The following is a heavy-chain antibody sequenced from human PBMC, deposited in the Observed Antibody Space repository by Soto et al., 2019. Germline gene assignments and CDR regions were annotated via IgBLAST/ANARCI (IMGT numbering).Heavy chain of an antibody. CDR3: ARYLDYYGSGSHYYYGMGV. Sequence: QVQLVQSGAEVKKPGSSVKVSCKASGGTFSRYAFSWVRQAPGQGLEWMGGIVPIYGTRGFAQKFQGRLTITEDEPTRTAYMELSSLRSEDTAVYYCARYLDYYGSGSHYYYGMGVWGQGTTVTVSS. D-gene: IGHD3-10*01. CDR1: GGTFSRYA. V-gene: IGHV1-69*01. J-gene: IGHJ6*02. CDR2: IVPIYGTR.